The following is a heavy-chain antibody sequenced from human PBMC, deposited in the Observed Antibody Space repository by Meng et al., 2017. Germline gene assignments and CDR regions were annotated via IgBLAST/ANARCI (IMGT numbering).Heavy chain of an antibody. CDR3: LDEAPRSDY. D-gene: IGHD1-1*01. CDR2: ISGDGSIT. V-gene: IGHV3-74*01. J-gene: IGHJ4*02. CDR1: GFTFNNYW. Sequence: EVQLVESGGGLVQPGGSLGLSRAASGFTFNNYWMHWVRQVPGKGLVWVSRISGDGSITNYADSVKGRFTISRDNAKNTLYLQMNSLRPEDTAVYYCLDEAPRSDYWGQGSLVTVSS.